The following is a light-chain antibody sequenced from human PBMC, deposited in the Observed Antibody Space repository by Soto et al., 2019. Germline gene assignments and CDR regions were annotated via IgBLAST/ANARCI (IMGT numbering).Light chain of an antibody. Sequence: DIQMTQSPSTLSASVGDRVTITCRASQGISNWLAWYQQKPGKPPKLLIYDASGLDSGVQSRFSGSGYGTEFTLTIRGLQPEDFATFYCKQYDSFPWTFGQGTKVDIK. J-gene: IGKJ1*01. CDR1: QGISNW. V-gene: IGKV1-5*01. CDR2: DAS. CDR3: KQYDSFPWT.